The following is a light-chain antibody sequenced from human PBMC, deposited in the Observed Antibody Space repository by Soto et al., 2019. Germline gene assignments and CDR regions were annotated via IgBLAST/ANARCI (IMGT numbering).Light chain of an antibody. J-gene: IGKJ2*01. V-gene: IGKV3-11*01. CDR2: DAS. CDR3: QHRSHWPPT. CDR1: QSVSSY. Sequence: EIVLTQSPATLSLSPGERATLSCRASQSVSSYLAWYQQKPGQAPRLLIYDASNRATGIPARFSGSGSGTDFTLTISSLEPEDFAVYYCQHRSHWPPTFGPGTKLEIK.